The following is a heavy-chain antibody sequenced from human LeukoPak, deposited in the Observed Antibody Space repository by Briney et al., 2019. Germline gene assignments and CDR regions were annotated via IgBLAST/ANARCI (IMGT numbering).Heavy chain of an antibody. CDR1: GYTLTELS. V-gene: IGHV1-24*01. CDR3: ARQADSYGYLDY. CDR2: FDPEDGET. D-gene: IGHD5-18*01. Sequence: ASVKVSCKVSGYTLTELSMHWVRQAPGKGLEWMGGFDPEDGETIYAQKFQGRVTMTEDTSTDTAYMELSSLRFEDTAAYYCARQADSYGYLDYWGQGTLVTVSS. J-gene: IGHJ4*02.